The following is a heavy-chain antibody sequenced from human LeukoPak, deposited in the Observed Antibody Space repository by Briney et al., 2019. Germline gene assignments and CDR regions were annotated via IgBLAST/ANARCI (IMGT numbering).Heavy chain of an antibody. J-gene: IGHJ4*02. D-gene: IGHD3-9*01. CDR3: ASSSYDILTGYYRELDY. CDR2: ISYDGSNK. V-gene: IGHV3-30*04. CDR1: GFTLSSYA. Sequence: GRSLRLSCAASGFTLSSYAMHWVRQAPGKGLEWVAVISYDGSNKYYADSVKGRFTISRDNSKNTLYLQMNSLRAEDTAVYYCASSSYDILTGYYRELDYWGQGTLVTVSS.